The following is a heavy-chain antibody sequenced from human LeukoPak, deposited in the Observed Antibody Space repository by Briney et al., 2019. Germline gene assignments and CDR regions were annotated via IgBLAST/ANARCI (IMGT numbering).Heavy chain of an antibody. J-gene: IGHJ4*02. CDR3: ARGFRNVDY. CDR2: INHSGST. Sequence: KASETLSLTCAVYGGSFSGYYWSWIRQPPGKGLEWIGEINHSGSTNYNPSLKSRVTISVDTSKNQFSLKLSSVTAADTAVYYCARGFRNVDYWGQGTLVTVSS. D-gene: IGHD1-1*01. CDR1: GGSFSGYY. V-gene: IGHV4-34*01.